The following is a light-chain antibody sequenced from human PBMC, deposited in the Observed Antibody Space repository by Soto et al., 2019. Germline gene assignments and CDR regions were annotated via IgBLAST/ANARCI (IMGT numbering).Light chain of an antibody. J-gene: IGKJ2*01. Sequence: VVMTRSPLSLPVTLGQPASISCRSSQSLVYSDGNTNLNWFQQRPGQSPRRLFYKVSNRDSGVPDRFSGSESGTDFTLKIRRVEAEDVGVYDCMQVKHWPPYTFGQGTKLEIK. CDR3: MQVKHWPPYT. CDR1: QSLVYSDGNTN. V-gene: IGKV2-30*01. CDR2: KVS.